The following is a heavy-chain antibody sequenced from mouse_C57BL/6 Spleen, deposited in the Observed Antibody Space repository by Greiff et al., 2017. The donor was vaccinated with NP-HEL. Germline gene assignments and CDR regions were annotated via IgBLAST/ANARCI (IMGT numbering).Heavy chain of an antibody. CDR2: INPSNGGT. CDR1: GYTFTSYW. J-gene: IGHJ2*01. V-gene: IGHV1-53*01. D-gene: IGHD1-1*01. CDR3: AREVLLRYFDY. Sequence: VKLQQPGTELVKPGASVKLSCKASGYTFTSYWMHWVKQRPGQGLEWIGNINPSNGGTKYNEKFKSKATLTVDKSSSTAYMQLSSLTSEDSAVYYCAREVLLRYFDYWGQGTTLTVSS.